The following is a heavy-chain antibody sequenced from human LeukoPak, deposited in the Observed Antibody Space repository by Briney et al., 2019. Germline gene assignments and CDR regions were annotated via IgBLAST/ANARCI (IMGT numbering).Heavy chain of an antibody. Sequence: GGSLRLSCAASGFTVSSNYMSWVRQAPGKGLEWVSVIYSGDNTYYADSVKGRFTISRDNSKNTLYLQMNSLRAEDTAVYYCARIKATCFDYWGQGTLVTVSS. J-gene: IGHJ4*02. V-gene: IGHV3-66*01. CDR2: IYSGDNT. CDR1: GFTVSSNY. D-gene: IGHD1-26*01. CDR3: ARIKATCFDY.